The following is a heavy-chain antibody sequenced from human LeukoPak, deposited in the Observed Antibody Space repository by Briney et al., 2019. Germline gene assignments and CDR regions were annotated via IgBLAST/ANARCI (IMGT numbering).Heavy chain of an antibody. Sequence: GASVKVSCKASGYTFTDYGIHWVRQAPGQGLEWISWGSTFNGHRLYGQRFQGRVTMTTDPSTTTVYMELTSFTSDDTALYYCARDAVGARAFDFWGQGTMVIVSS. CDR3: ARDAVGARAFDF. D-gene: IGHD1-26*01. CDR1: GYTFTDYG. CDR2: GSTFNGHR. J-gene: IGHJ3*01. V-gene: IGHV1-18*01.